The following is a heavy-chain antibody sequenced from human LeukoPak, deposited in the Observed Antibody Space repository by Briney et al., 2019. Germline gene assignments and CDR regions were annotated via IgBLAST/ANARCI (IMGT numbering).Heavy chain of an antibody. D-gene: IGHD6-13*01. CDR1: GFTFSSYA. J-gene: IGHJ4*02. V-gene: IGHV3-21*01. CDR2: ISASSSYI. Sequence: PGGSLRLSCAASGFTFSSYAIHWVRQPPGKGLEWVSSISASSSYIYYADSEKGRFTISRDNAKNSLYLQMNSLRADDTAVYFCARQTAAAVDYWGQGTLVTVSS. CDR3: ARQTAAAVDY.